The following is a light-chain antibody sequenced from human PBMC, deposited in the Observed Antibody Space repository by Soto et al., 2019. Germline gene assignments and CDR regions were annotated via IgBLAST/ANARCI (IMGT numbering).Light chain of an antibody. CDR1: SIDVGRYNF. CDR2: EVT. J-gene: IGLJ1*01. V-gene: IGLV2-23*02. Sequence: QSVLTQHASVSGSPGQSITISCTGTSIDVGRYNFVSWYQQHPGKVPKLVFYEVTKRPSGVSNRFSGSKSGDTASLTISGLQGEVEADYYCCSDTGNDAYVFGPGTKVTV. CDR3: CSDTGNDAYV.